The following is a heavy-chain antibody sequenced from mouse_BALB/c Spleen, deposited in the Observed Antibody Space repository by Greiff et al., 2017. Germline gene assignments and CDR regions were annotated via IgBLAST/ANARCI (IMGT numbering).Heavy chain of an antibody. D-gene: IGHD2-4*01. CDR1: VFSFSLYY. CDR2: ISDGGSYT. CDR3: ARDQGYDYDGFAY. Sequence: EVKLVESGGGLVAPGGSLTLSCTASVFSFSLYYVFWFRQTPEKSLVWVATISDGGSYTYYPDSVKGRFTISRDNAKNNLYLQMSSLKSEDTAMYYCARDQGYDYDGFAYWGQGTLVTVSA. J-gene: IGHJ3*01. V-gene: IGHV5-4*02.